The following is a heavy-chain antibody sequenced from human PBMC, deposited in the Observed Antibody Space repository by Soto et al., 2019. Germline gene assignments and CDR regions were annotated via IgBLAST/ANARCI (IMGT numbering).Heavy chain of an antibody. CDR1: GGTFNSYA. J-gene: IGHJ6*02. CDR2: IIPIFGTA. Sequence: ASVKVSCKASGGTFNSYAISWVRQAPGQGLEWMGGIIPIFGTANYAQKFLGRVTITADESTSTAYMELSSLRSEDTAVYYCARSPPLEQHLESQYYYYYYGMDVWGQGTTVTVSS. V-gene: IGHV1-69*13. CDR3: ARSPPLEQHLESQYYYYYYGMDV. D-gene: IGHD6-13*01.